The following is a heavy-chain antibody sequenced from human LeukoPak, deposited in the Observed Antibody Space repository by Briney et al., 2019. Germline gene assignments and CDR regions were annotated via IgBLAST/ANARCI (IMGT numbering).Heavy chain of an antibody. D-gene: IGHD6-19*01. CDR3: ATTSGWPVDAFDI. J-gene: IGHJ3*02. Sequence: SETLSLTCAVYGGSFSGYYWSWIRQPPGKGLEWMGEINHSGSTHYNPSLKTRVTISVDTSKNQLSLKLSSVTAADTAVYYCATTSGWPVDAFDIWGQGTMVTVSS. V-gene: IGHV4-34*01. CDR1: GGSFSGYY. CDR2: INHSGST.